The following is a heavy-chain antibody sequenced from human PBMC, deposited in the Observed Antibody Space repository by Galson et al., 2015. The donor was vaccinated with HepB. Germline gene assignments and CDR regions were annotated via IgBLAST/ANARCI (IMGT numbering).Heavy chain of an antibody. CDR2: IRSKANSYAT. V-gene: IGHV3-73*01. CDR3: TSRPSGYYSPIDY. J-gene: IGHJ4*02. D-gene: IGHD3-22*01. Sequence: SLRLSCAASGFTFSGSAMHWVRQASGKGLEWVGRIRSKANSYATVYAASVKGRFTISRDDSKNTAYLQMNSLKTEDTAVYYCTSRPSGYYSPIDYWGQGTLVTVSS. CDR1: GFTFSGSA.